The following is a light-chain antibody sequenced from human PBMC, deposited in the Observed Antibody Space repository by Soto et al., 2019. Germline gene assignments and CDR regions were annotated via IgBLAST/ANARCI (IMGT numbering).Light chain of an antibody. CDR1: QSVSSY. Sequence: EIVLTQSPATLSLSPGERATLSCRASQSVSSYLAWYQQKPGQAPRLLIYDASNRATGIPARFSGSGSGTDFTLTISSLEPEDFAVYYCQQSSTVPLTFGGGTKVEIK. J-gene: IGKJ4*01. CDR3: QQSSTVPLT. CDR2: DAS. V-gene: IGKV3-11*01.